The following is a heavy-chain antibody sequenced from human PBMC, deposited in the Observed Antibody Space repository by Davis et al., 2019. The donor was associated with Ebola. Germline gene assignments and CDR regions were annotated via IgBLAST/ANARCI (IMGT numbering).Heavy chain of an antibody. Sequence: PGGSLRLSCAGSGLTFSSYNMNWIRQAPGKGLEWVSSISATARYTYYADSVEGRFTISRDNAKNSLFLQMNSLRVEDTAVYYCARTGYSPHWGQGTLVTVSS. CDR3: ARTGYSPH. V-gene: IGHV3-21*04. D-gene: IGHD2-15*01. CDR2: ISATARYT. J-gene: IGHJ4*02. CDR1: GLTFSSYN.